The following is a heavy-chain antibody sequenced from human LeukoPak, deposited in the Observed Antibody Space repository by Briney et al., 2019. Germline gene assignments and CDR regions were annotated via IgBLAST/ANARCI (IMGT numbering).Heavy chain of an antibody. D-gene: IGHD3-22*01. V-gene: IGHV3-30*03. Sequence: PGGSLRLSCAAFGFTFSSYGMHWVRQAPGKGLEWVAIISYDGSNKYYADSVKGRFTISRDNSKNTLYLQMNSLRAEDTAVYYCARDGMIVVARGYFDYWGQGTLVTVSS. J-gene: IGHJ4*02. CDR2: ISYDGSNK. CDR1: GFTFSSYG. CDR3: ARDGMIVVARGYFDY.